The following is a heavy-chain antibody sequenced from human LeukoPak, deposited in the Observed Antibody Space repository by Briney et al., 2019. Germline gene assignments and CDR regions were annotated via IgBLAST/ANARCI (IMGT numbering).Heavy chain of an antibody. D-gene: IGHD3-22*01. V-gene: IGHV1-24*01. J-gene: IGHJ5*02. CDR2: FDPEDGET. Sequence: GASVKVSCKVSGYTLTELSMHWVRQAPGKGLEWMGGFDPEDGETIYAQKFQGRVTMTEDTSTDTAYMELSSLRSEDTAVYYCATDRWYYGSSGQNLKNWFDPWGQGTLVTFSS. CDR1: GYTLTELS. CDR3: ATDRWYYGSSGQNLKNWFDP.